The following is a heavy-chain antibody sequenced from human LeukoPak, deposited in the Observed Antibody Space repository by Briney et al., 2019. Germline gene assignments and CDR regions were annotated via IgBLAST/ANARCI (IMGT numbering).Heavy chain of an antibody. D-gene: IGHD3-10*01. J-gene: IGHJ4*02. CDR1: GFTFSSYG. Sequence: GGPLRLSCAASGFTFSSYGMHWVRQAPGKGLEWVAVISYDGSNKNYADSVKGRFTISRDNSKNSLYLQMNSLRAEDTAVYYCARGGSGSYCKTFDYWGQGTLVTVSS. CDR3: ARGGSGSYCKTFDY. V-gene: IGHV3-30*03. CDR2: ISYDGSNK.